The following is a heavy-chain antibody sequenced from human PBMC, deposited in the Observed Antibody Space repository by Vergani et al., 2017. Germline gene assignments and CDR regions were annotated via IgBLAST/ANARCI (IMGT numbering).Heavy chain of an antibody. Sequence: QVQLVQSGAEVKKPGASVKVSCKASGYTFTSYGISWVRQAPGQGLEWMGWISAYNGNTNSAQKLQGRGTMTTDTSTSTAYMELRSLRSDDTAVYYCARSDSSGYRNVGLGHYWGQGTLVTVS. CDR2: ISAYNGNT. V-gene: IGHV1-18*01. CDR1: GYTFTSYG. J-gene: IGHJ4*02. D-gene: IGHD3-22*01. CDR3: ARSDSSGYRNVGLGHY.